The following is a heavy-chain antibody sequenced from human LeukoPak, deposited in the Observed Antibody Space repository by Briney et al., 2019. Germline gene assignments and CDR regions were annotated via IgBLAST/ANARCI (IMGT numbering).Heavy chain of an antibody. J-gene: IGHJ5*02. CDR2: INHSGST. D-gene: IGHD3-10*01. V-gene: IGHV4-34*01. CDR3: ARGPGVTRTMVRGVIRYWFDP. CDR1: GGSFSGYY. Sequence: PSETLSLTCAVYGGSFSGYYCSWIRQPPGKGLEWIGEINHSGSTNYNPSLKSRVTISVDTSKNQFSLKLSSVTAADTAVYYCARGPGVTRTMVRGVIRYWFDPWGQGTLVTVSS.